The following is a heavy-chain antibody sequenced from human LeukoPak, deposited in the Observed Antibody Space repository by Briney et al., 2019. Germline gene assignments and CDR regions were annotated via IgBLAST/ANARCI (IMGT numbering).Heavy chain of an antibody. J-gene: IGHJ4*02. V-gene: IGHV1-8*03. CDR3: ARRDCTGGSCRTRIFDY. CDR1: GYTFTSYD. CDR2: MNPNSGNT. D-gene: IGHD2-15*01. Sequence: GASVKVSCKASGYTFTSYDINWVRQATGQRLEWMGWMNPNSGNTGYAQKFQGRVSITRNTSISTAYMELSSLRSEDTAVYYCARRDCTGGSCRTRIFDYWGQGTLVTVSS.